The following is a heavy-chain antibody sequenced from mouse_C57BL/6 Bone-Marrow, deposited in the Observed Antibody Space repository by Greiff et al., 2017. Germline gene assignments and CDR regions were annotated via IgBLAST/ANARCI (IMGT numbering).Heavy chain of an antibody. CDR2: ISSGGSYP. V-gene: IGHV5-6*01. CDR3: ARKGLENFTC. Sequence: EVQLQESGGDLVKPGGSLKLSCAASGFTFSSYGMSWVRQTPDKRLEWVATISSGGSYPYYPDSVKGRFTISRDNAKNTLYLQMNSLKSEDTAMYYCARKGLENFTCWGQGTTLTVSS. CDR1: GFTFSSYG. D-gene: IGHD2-12*01. J-gene: IGHJ2*01.